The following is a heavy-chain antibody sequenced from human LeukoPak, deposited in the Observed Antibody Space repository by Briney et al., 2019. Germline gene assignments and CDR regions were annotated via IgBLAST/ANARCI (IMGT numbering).Heavy chain of an antibody. Sequence: PSETQSLTCAVYGGSLSRYYWSGLRQPPGKGLEWIGEINHSGSTNYNPSLKSRVTISVDTSKNQFSLKLSSVTAADTAVYYCARGIRYYYDSSGYYPLNWFDPWGQGTLVTVSS. D-gene: IGHD3-22*01. CDR2: INHSGST. CDR1: GGSLSRYY. J-gene: IGHJ5*02. V-gene: IGHV4-34*01. CDR3: ARGIRYYYDSSGYYPLNWFDP.